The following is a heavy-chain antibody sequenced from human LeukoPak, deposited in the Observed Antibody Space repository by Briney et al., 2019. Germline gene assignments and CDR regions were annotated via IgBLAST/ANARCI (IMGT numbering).Heavy chain of an antibody. Sequence: GGSLRLSCAASGFTFRNYAMYWVRQAPGKGLEWVSAISSSDANTYYADSVKGRFTISRDNSKNTLYLQMNSLRAGDTALYYCAIREPIGYWGQGTLVTVSS. CDR3: AIREPIGY. V-gene: IGHV3-23*01. J-gene: IGHJ4*02. D-gene: IGHD1-14*01. CDR1: GFTFRNYA. CDR2: ISSSDANT.